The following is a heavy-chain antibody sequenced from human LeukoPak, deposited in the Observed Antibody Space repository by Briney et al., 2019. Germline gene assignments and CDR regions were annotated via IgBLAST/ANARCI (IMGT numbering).Heavy chain of an antibody. D-gene: IGHD4-17*01. V-gene: IGHV3-33*06. J-gene: IGHJ4*02. Sequence: GGSLRLSCAASGFTFSNYGVHWVRQAPGKGLEWVAVIWYDGSNKYYADSVKGRFTISRDNSKNTLYLQMNSLRAEDTAVYYCAKGGHGDYYLDYWGQGTLVTVSS. CDR2: IWYDGSNK. CDR1: GFTFSNYG. CDR3: AKGGHGDYYLDY.